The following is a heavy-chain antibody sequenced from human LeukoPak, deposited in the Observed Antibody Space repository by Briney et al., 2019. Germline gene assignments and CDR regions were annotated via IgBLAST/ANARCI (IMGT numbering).Heavy chain of an antibody. D-gene: IGHD3-22*01. CDR3: ARDRIRVQLWLGGMDV. J-gene: IGHJ6*02. V-gene: IGHV3-7*01. Sequence: GGSLRLSCAASGFTLISYWMTWVRQAPGKGLEWVANIKEDGREKFYVDSVKGRFTISRDKANNSVYLQMKNLRAEDTAVYYCARDRIRVQLWLGGMDVWGQGTTVTVSS. CDR2: IKEDGREK. CDR1: GFTLISYW.